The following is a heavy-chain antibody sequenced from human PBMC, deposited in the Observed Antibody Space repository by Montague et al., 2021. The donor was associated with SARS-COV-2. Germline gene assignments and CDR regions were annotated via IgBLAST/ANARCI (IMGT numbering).Heavy chain of an antibody. CDR2: AYYVPSTNSANT. V-gene: IGHV4-59*01. CDR1: GDSISSYY. CDR3: ARTWRFGQSYGLDI. J-gene: IGHJ3*02. D-gene: IGHD3-16*01. Sequence: SETLSLTCSVSGDSISSYYYNWIRQTPGTGLEWIGYAYYVPSTNSANTNSNPSLKRRVTISLDTSENQFSLKLSSVTAADTAVYYCARTWRFGQSYGLDIWGQGTVVTVSS.